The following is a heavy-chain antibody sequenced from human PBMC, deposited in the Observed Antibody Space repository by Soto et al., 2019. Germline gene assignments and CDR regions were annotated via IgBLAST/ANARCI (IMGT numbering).Heavy chain of an antibody. CDR3: ARVRGRGGMDV. CDR1: RYTFTGYY. D-gene: IGHD1-26*01. Sequence: GWVPVSFKACRYTFTGYYMHWVRQAPAQGLEWMGWINPNSCGTNYAQKFHGRVTMTRDTYISRAYMELSRLRSDDTDVYYCARVRGRGGMDVWGQGTTVTVSS. J-gene: IGHJ6*02. V-gene: IGHV1-2*02. CDR2: INPNSCGT.